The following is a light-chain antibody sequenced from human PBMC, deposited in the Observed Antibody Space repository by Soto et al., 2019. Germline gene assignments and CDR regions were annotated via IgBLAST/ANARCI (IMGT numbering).Light chain of an antibody. J-gene: IGLJ2*01. CDR3: QSYDSNRHVI. V-gene: IGLV6-57*01. Sequence: NFMLTQPHSVSESPGKTVTISCTRGSGSIASNYVQWYQQRPGSSPTTVIYEDNQRPSGVPDRFSGSIDSSSNSASLTISGLKTEDEADYYCQSYDSNRHVIFGGGTKLTVL. CDR1: SGSIASNY. CDR2: EDN.